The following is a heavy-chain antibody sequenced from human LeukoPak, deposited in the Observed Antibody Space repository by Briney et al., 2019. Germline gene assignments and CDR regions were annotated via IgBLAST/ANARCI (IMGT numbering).Heavy chain of an antibody. Sequence: PGGSLRLSCAVSGFTFSSYGMNWVRQAPGKGLEWVSGISGSGGKTYYADSVKGRFTISRDNSKNTLYLQMNSLRAEDTAIYYCAKTGCSGACSSNWLESWGQGTLVTVSS. D-gene: IGHD6-25*01. CDR3: AKTGCSGACSSNWLES. J-gene: IGHJ5*01. CDR1: GFTFSSYG. CDR2: ISGSGGKT. V-gene: IGHV3-23*01.